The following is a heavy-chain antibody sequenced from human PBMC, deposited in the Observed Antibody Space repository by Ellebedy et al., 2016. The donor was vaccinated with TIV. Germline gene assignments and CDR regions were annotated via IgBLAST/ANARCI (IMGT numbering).Heavy chain of an antibody. J-gene: IGHJ4*02. CDR3: AKKGPEGSFDF. Sequence: PGGSLRLSCAASGFTFSTYSMSRVRQAPGKGLEWVSSISSSGGHIYYADSVQGRFTISRDNAKNSLSLQMNSLRGEDTALYYCAKKGPEGSFDFWGLGTLVTVSS. CDR1: GFTFSTYS. CDR2: ISSSGGHI. V-gene: IGHV3-21*01.